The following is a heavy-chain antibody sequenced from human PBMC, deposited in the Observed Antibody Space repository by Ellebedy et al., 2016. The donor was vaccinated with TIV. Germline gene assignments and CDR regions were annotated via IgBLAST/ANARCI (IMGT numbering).Heavy chain of an antibody. CDR3: ARDMGRWLQFLAY. CDR1: GFTFTNYN. D-gene: IGHD5-24*01. J-gene: IGHJ4*02. Sequence: GGSLRLSCAASGFTFTNYNMIWVRQAPGKGLEWISYISSDAITTDYADSVKGRFTISRDNAKTSVYLQMNSLRAEDTAVYYCARDMGRWLQFLAYWGQGTLVTVSS. CDR2: ISSDAITT. V-gene: IGHV3-48*03.